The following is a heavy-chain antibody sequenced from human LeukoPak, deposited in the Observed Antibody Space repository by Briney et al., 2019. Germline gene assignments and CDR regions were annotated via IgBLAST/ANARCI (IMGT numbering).Heavy chain of an antibody. CDR3: ARITAMVNWYFDL. CDR2: ISSSSSYI. D-gene: IGHD5-18*01. V-gene: IGHV3-21*04. CDR1: GFTFSSYS. J-gene: IGHJ2*01. Sequence: GGSLRLSCAASGFTFSSYSMNWVRQAPGKGLEWVSSISSSSSYIYYADSVKGRFTISRDNAKSSLYLQMNSLRAKDTAVYYCARITAMVNWYFDLWGRGTLVTVSS.